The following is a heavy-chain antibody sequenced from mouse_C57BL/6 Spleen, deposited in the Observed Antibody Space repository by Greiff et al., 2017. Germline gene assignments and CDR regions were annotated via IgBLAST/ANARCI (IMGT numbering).Heavy chain of an antibody. CDR1: GFTFSSYA. Sequence: EVKVVESGGGLVKPGGSLTLSCAASGFTFSSYAMSWVRQTPEKRLEWVATISDGGSYTYYPDNVKGRFTISRDNAKNNLYLQMSHLKSEDTAMYYCARRVITVYYFDYWGQGTTLTVSS. CDR3: ARRVITVYYFDY. CDR2: ISDGGSYT. J-gene: IGHJ2*01. V-gene: IGHV5-4*03. D-gene: IGHD1-1*01.